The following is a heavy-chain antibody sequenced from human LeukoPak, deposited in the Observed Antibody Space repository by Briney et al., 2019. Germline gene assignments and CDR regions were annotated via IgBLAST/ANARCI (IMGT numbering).Heavy chain of an antibody. V-gene: IGHV1-2*02. D-gene: IGHD3-10*01. J-gene: IGHJ5*02. CDR2: INPNSGAT. CDR3: ASPDYYGPGSYQFDP. CDR1: SYTFTGYY. Sequence: ASVKVSCKASSYTFTGYYMHWVRQAPGQGLEWMGWINPNSGATKYARKFQGRVTMTTDTSISTAYMELSSLTSDDTAVYYCASPDYYGPGSYQFDPWGQGTLVTVSS.